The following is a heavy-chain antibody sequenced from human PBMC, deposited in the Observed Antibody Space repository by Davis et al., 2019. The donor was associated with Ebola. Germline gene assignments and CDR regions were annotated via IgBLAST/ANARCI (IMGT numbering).Heavy chain of an antibody. V-gene: IGHV4-34*01. D-gene: IGHD3-10*01. CDR1: GGSFSGYY. CDR2: INYSGST. J-gene: IGHJ6*02. Sequence: MPSETLSLTFAVYGGSFSGYYWTWIRQPPGKGLEWIGEINYSGSTNYNPSLKSRVTISVDTSKNQFSLKLSSVTAADTAVYYCASGGGFGGYGMDVWGQGTTVTVSS. CDR3: ASGGGFGGYGMDV.